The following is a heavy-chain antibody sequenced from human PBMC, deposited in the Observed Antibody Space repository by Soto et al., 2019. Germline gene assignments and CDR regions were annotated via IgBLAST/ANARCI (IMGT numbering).Heavy chain of an antibody. CDR3: ERDFPLSNWNDVYYAGMDV. D-gene: IGHD1-20*01. J-gene: IGHJ6*02. Sequence: QVQLVQSGAEVKKPGASVKVSCKAAGYTFTSYGISWVRQAPGQGLEWMGWISAYNGNTNYAQKHQGRGTITTDTSTSTAYMELSGLKSEGTAVYYSERDFPLSNWNDVYYAGMDVCCQGTTVTVSS. V-gene: IGHV1-18*01. CDR1: GYTFTSYG. CDR2: ISAYNGNT.